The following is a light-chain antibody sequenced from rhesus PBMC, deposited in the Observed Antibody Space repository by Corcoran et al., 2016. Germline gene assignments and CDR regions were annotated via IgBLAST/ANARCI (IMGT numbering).Light chain of an antibody. CDR2: YAT. V-gene: IGKV1S14*01. Sequence: DIQMTQSPSSLSASVGDTVTITFRASQGISSYLARYQQKPGKAPKPLIYYATNLESGVPSRFSGSGSGTDFTLTISSLQPEDFAIYYCQRHNSYPPTFGQGTKVEIK. J-gene: IGKJ1*01. CDR1: QGISSY. CDR3: QRHNSYPPT.